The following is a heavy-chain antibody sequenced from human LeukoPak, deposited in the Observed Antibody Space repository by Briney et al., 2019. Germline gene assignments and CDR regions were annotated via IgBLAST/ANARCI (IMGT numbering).Heavy chain of an antibody. CDR1: GFTFSSYA. Sequence: QPGGSLRLSCAASGFTFSSYAMHWVRQAPGKGLEWVAVISYDGSNKYYADSVKGRFTISRDNSKSTLYLQMNSLRAEDTAVYYCASGSWVYFDYWGQGTLVTVSS. CDR2: ISYDGSNK. CDR3: ASGSWVYFDY. D-gene: IGHD3-16*01. V-gene: IGHV3-30*04. J-gene: IGHJ4*02.